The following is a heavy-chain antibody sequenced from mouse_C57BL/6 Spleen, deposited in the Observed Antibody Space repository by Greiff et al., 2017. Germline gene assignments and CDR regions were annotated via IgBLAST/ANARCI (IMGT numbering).Heavy chain of an antibody. V-gene: IGHV14-4*01. D-gene: IGHD1-1*01. J-gene: IGHJ3*01. CDR3: TTGYIRAY. Sequence: VQLKQSGAELVRPGASVKLSCTASGFNIKDDYMHWVKQRPEQGLEWIGWIYPENGDTEYASKFQGKATITADTSSNTAYLQLSSLTSEDTAVYYGTTGYIRAYWGQGTLVTVSA. CDR2: IYPENGDT. CDR1: GFNIKDDY.